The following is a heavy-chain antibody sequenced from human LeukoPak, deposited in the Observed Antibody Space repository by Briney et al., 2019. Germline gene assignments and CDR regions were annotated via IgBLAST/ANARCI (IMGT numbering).Heavy chain of an antibody. CDR3: ARGVVGATTGWYFDL. V-gene: IGHV3-33*01. D-gene: IGHD1-26*01. CDR2: IWSDGSYK. J-gene: IGHJ2*01. Sequence: GRSLRLSCAASGFTFSSYGFHWVRQAPGKGLEWVAVIWSDGSYKYYADSVKGRFTISRDNFKNTLYLHMNRLRAEDATVYYCARGVVGATTGWYFDLWGRGTLVTVSS. CDR1: GFTFSSYG.